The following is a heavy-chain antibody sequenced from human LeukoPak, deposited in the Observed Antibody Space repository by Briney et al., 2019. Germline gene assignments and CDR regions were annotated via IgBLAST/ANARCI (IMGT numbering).Heavy chain of an antibody. CDR2: SSGSADNT. CDR1: GVTFSDYA. D-gene: IGHD1-26*01. Sequence: GGSLRLSCVAPGVTFSDYAMSSGREAPGKGLEWGSASSGSADNTYYADSVRGRFAISRDNSKNTRYLQLSTLRADDTAVYYCAKRTPYTGSSQSFDYWGQGTLVTVSS. V-gene: IGHV3-23*01. CDR3: AKRTPYTGSSQSFDY. J-gene: IGHJ4*02.